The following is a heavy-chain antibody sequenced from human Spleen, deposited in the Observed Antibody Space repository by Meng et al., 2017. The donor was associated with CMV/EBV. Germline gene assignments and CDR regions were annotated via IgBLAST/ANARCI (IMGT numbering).Heavy chain of an antibody. CDR2: ISSSGSTI. CDR3: GRGKYYFDY. V-gene: IGHV3-48*04. CDR1: GFSLTNYG. Sequence: GESLKISCTASGFSLTNYGVSWVRQAPGKGLEWVSYISSSGSTIYYADSVKGRFTISRDNAQNSLYLQMNSLRAEDTALYYCGRGKYYFDYWGQGTLVTVSS. J-gene: IGHJ4*02.